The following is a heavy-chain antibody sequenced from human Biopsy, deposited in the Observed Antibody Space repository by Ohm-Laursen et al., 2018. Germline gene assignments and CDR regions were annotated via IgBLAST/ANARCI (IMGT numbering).Heavy chain of an antibody. Sequence: SLRLSCAASGFTFSSYGIHWIRQAPGKGLEWVAHIDVSDYNTYYADSVRGRFTISRDNSKQMVHLEINSLTADDTAVYYCVKQWGGYNFDSWGQGTLVTVSS. D-gene: IGHD1-14*01. CDR3: VKQWGGYNFDS. V-gene: IGHV3-NL1*01. CDR1: GFTFSSYG. J-gene: IGHJ5*01. CDR2: IDVSDYNT.